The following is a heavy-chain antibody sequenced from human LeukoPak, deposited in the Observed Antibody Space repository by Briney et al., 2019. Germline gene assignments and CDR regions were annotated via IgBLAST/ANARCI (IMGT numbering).Heavy chain of an antibody. D-gene: IGHD4-23*01. CDR3: ASRLRWPSYFDY. V-gene: IGHV4-39*01. J-gene: IGHJ4*02. CDR1: GGSISSTSYY. Sequence: SETLSLTCTVSGGSISSTSYYWGWIRQPPGKGPEWIGSIYYSGTTYYNPSLKSRVTISVDTSKNQFSLKLCSVTAADTAVYYCASRLRWPSYFDYWGQGTPVTVSS. CDR2: IYYSGTT.